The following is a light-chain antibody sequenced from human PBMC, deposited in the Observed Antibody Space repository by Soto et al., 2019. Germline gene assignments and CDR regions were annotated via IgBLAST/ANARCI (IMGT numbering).Light chain of an antibody. CDR2: GAS. V-gene: IGKV3-15*01. Sequence: EIVMTQSPATLSVSPGERATLSCRASQSVSSNLAWYQQKPGQAPRLLIYGASTRATGIPARFSGSGSGTDFTLTISSLQSEDFAAYYCQQYNNWPRTFGQGTKLEIK. CDR1: QSVSSN. CDR3: QQYNNWPRT. J-gene: IGKJ2*01.